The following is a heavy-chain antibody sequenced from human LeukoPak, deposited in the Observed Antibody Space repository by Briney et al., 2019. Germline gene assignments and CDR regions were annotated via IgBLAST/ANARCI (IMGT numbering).Heavy chain of an antibody. CDR3: ARDGALVVPAAISNWFDP. D-gene: IGHD2-2*01. CDR2: IIPIFGTA. V-gene: IGHV1-69*13. J-gene: IGHJ5*02. CDR1: GSTFSSYA. Sequence: ASVKVSCKASGSTFSSYAISWVRQAPGQGLEWMGGIIPIFGTANYAQKFQGRVTITADESTSTAYMELSSLRSEDTAVYYCARDGALVVPAAISNWFDPWGQGTLVTVSS.